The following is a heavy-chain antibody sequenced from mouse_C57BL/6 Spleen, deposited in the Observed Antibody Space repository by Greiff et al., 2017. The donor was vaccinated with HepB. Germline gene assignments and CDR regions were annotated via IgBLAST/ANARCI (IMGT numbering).Heavy chain of an antibody. D-gene: IGHD1-1*01. Sequence: VQLQESGPELVKPGASVKISCKASGYAFSSSWMNWVKQRPGKGLEWIGRIYPGDGDTNYNGKFKGKATLTADKSSSTAYMQLSSLTSEDSAVYFCERGGYYYGSRGWYFDVWGTGTTVTVSS. CDR3: ERGGYYYGSRGWYFDV. J-gene: IGHJ1*03. CDR2: IYPGDGDT. CDR1: GYAFSSSW. V-gene: IGHV1-82*01.